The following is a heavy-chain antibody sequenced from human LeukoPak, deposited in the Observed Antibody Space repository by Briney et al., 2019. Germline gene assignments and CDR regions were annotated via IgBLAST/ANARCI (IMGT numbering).Heavy chain of an antibody. Sequence: SGHALVQPTQTLTLTCTISGFSLGTSGMCVSWIRQPPGQALEWLTLHGWDDDKYYSTSLKTRLTISKDTSKNQVVLTMTNMDPVDTATYYCARENNYGDATGDYSYYMDVWGKGTTVTVSS. V-gene: IGHV2-70*01. J-gene: IGHJ6*03. CDR3: ARENNYGDATGDYSYYMDV. D-gene: IGHD4-17*01. CDR2: HGWDDDK. CDR1: GFSLGTSGMC.